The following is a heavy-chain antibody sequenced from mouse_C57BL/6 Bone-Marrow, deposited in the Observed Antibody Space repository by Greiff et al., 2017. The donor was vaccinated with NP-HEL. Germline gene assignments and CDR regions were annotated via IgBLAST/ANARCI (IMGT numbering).Heavy chain of an antibody. CDR2: IHPSDSDT. D-gene: IGHD2-5*01. CDR1: GYTFTSYW. V-gene: IGHV1-74*01. CDR3: AISPPDSNHRFAY. Sequence: QVQLQQPGAELVKPGASVKVSCKASGYTFTSYWMHWVKQRPGQGLEWIGRIHPSDSDTNYNQKFKGKATLTVDKSSSTAYMQLSSLTSEDSAVYYCAISPPDSNHRFAYWGQGTLVTVSA. J-gene: IGHJ3*01.